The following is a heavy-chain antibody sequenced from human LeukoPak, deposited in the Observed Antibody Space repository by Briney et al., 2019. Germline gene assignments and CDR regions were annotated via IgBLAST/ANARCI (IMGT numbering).Heavy chain of an antibody. CDR2: IYHSGST. Sequence: PSETLSLTCTVSGYSISSGYYWGWIRQPPGKGLEWIGSIYHSGSTYYNPSLKSRVTISVDTSKNQFSLKLSSVTAADTAVYYCARDYPSNRLAHNWFDPWGQGTLVTVSS. J-gene: IGHJ5*02. V-gene: IGHV4-38-2*02. CDR3: ARDYPSNRLAHNWFDP. CDR1: GYSISSGYY. D-gene: IGHD6-19*01.